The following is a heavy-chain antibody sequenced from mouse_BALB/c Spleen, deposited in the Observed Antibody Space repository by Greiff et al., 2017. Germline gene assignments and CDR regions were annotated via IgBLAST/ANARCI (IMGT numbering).Heavy chain of an antibody. CDR1: GFNIKDTY. CDR3: ARSGNYGNYAMDY. D-gene: IGHD2-1*01. J-gene: IGHJ4*01. CDR2: IDPANGNT. Sequence: VQLQQSGAELVKPGASVKLSCTASGFNIKDTYMHWVKQRPEQGLEWIGRIDPANGNTKYDPKFQGKATITADTSSNTAYLQLSSLTSEDTAVYYCARSGNYGNYAMDYWGQGTSVTVSS. V-gene: IGHV14-3*02.